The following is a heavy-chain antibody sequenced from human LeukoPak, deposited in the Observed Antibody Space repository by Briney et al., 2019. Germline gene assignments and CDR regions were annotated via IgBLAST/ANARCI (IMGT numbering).Heavy chain of an antibody. CDR3: ARDSLYYYDSSGYYYTPFFDY. Sequence: GASVKVSCKASGYTFTSYVISWVRQAPGQGLEWMGWISAYNGNTNYAQKLQGRVTMTTDTSTSTAYMELRSLRSDDTAVYYCARDSLYYYDSSGYYYTPFFDYWGQGTLVTVSS. D-gene: IGHD3-22*01. J-gene: IGHJ4*02. CDR2: ISAYNGNT. CDR1: GYTFTSYV. V-gene: IGHV1-18*01.